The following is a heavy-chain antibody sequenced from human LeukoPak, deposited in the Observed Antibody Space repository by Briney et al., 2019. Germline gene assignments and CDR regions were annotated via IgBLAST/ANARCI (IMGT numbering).Heavy chain of an antibody. D-gene: IGHD3-3*01. J-gene: IGHJ4*02. CDR2: ISAYNGNT. Sequence: ASVKVSCKASGYTFTSYGISWVRQAPGQGLEWMGWISAYNGNTNYAQKLQGRVTMTTDTSTSTAYMELRSLRSDDTAVYYCARADAVTKSYYFDYWGQGTLVTVSS. CDR3: ARADAVTKSYYFDY. V-gene: IGHV1-18*01. CDR1: GYTFTSYG.